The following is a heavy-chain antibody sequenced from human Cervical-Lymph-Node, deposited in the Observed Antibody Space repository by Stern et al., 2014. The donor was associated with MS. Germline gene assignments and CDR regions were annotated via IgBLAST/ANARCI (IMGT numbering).Heavy chain of an antibody. D-gene: IGHD2-15*01. V-gene: IGHV2-5*02. CDR2: IYWGDDK. CDR3: AHSRVKYCRGGTCYSSLFDY. CDR1: GFSLTTAGVG. Sequence: ESGPTLVKPTQTVTLTCTLSGFSLTTAGVGVGWIRQPPGKALEWLALIYWGDDKLYSPSLKNRLTITKDTSKNQVVLTMTNVDPVDTATYYCAHSRVKYCRGGTCYSSLFDYWGQGTLVSVSS. J-gene: IGHJ4*02.